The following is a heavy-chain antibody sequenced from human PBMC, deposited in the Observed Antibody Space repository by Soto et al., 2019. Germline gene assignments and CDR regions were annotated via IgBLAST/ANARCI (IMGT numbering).Heavy chain of an antibody. CDR3: AGGTPIVGAHQAFDY. CDR2: ISAYNGNT. D-gene: IGHD1-26*01. V-gene: IGHV1-18*01. J-gene: IGHJ4*02. CDR1: GYTFTSYG. Sequence: GASVKVSCKASGYTFTSYGISWVRQAPGQGLEWMGWISAYNGNTNYAQKLQGRVTMTTDTSTSTAYMELRSLRSDDTAVYYCAGGTPIVGAHQAFDYWGQGTLVTVSS.